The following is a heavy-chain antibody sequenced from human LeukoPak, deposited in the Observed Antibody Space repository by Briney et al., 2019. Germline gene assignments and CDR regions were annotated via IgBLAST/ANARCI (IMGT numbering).Heavy chain of an antibody. J-gene: IGHJ4*02. D-gene: IGHD6-13*01. CDR3: ARDLAAASLDY. Sequence: PGGSLRLSCAASGFTFSTYDMNWVRQAPGKGLEWVSHISTTGTTVYYADAVKGRFTISRDNAKNSLYLQMNSLRAEDTAVYYCARDLAAASLDYWGQGTLVTVSS. V-gene: IGHV3-48*03. CDR1: GFTFSTYD. CDR2: ISTTGTTV.